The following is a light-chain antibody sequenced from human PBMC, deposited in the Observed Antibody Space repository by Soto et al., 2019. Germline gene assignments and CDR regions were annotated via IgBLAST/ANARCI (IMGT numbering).Light chain of an antibody. J-gene: IGKJ1*01. Sequence: EIVLTQSPASLSLSPWERATLSCRASQSVDSYLVWYQQKPGQAPRLLIFGASSRATGIPDRFSGSGSGTDFTLTIRRLEPEDFAVYYCQQYGSSYPWTFGQGTKVDIK. V-gene: IGKV3-20*01. CDR2: GAS. CDR1: QSVDSY. CDR3: QQYGSSYPWT.